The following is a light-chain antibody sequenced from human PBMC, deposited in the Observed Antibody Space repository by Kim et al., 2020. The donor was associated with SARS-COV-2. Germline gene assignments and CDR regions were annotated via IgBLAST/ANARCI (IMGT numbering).Light chain of an antibody. Sequence: SVSPGQTANITCSGDKLGDTYISWYQQRPGQSPFLIIHQDNKRPSGIPARVSGSNPGNTATLTISGAQATDEADYYCLTWDRGTAVFGGWTQLTVL. CDR2: QDN. CDR1: KLGDTY. J-gene: IGLJ3*02. CDR3: LTWDRGTAV. V-gene: IGLV3-1*01.